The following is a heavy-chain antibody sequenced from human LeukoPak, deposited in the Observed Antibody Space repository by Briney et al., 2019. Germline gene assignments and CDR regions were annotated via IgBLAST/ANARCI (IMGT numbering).Heavy chain of an antibody. V-gene: IGHV4-61*03. CDR3: AGAYGPNSPLY. CDR1: AGSVSSGNYY. CDR2: IYYIGTT. J-gene: IGHJ4*02. D-gene: IGHD4-23*01. Sequence: SETLSLTCTVSAGSVSSGNYYWHWIRQPPGEGLEWIAFIYYIGTTNYNPSLKSRVTISVDTSKNHFSLKLTSVTAADTAVYYCAGAYGPNSPLYWGQGTLVTVSS.